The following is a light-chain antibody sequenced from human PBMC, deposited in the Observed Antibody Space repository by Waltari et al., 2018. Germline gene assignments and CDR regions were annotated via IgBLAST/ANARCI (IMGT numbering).Light chain of an antibody. CDR2: EVN. Sequence: QSALTQPASVSGSPGQSITISCTGTSSDIGSYNLVSWYQHHTGKAPKFMIYEVNKRPSGVSNRFSGSKSGNTASLTISGLQAEDEADYYCCSYAGSGTYVLFGGGTKLTVL. V-gene: IGLV2-23*02. CDR1: SSDIGSYNL. CDR3: CSYAGSGTYVL. J-gene: IGLJ2*01.